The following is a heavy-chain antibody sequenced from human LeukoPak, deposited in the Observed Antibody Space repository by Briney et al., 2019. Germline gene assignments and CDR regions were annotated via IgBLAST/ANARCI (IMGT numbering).Heavy chain of an antibody. CDR3: ASTSGYCSGGNCYSAFDY. J-gene: IGHJ4*02. CDR2: IYYSGST. V-gene: IGHV4-59*01. D-gene: IGHD2-15*01. Sequence: PSETLSLTCTVSGGSIRSYYWSWIRQPPGKGLEWIGYIYYSGSTNYNPSLKSRLTISVDTSNNQFSLKLSSVTAADTAVYYCASTSGYCSGGNCYSAFDYWGQGTLVTVSS. CDR1: GGSIRSYY.